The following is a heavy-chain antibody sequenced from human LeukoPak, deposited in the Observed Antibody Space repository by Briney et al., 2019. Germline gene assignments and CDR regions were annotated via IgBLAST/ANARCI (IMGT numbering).Heavy chain of an antibody. CDR3: ARGRGYSYGSSYFQH. V-gene: IGHV4-34*01. J-gene: IGHJ1*01. CDR2: INHSGST. CDR1: GGSFSGYY. Sequence: NPSETLSLTCAVYGGSFSGYYWSWIRQPPGKGLEWMGEINHSGSTNYNPSLKSRVTISVDTSKNQFSLKLSSVTAADTAVYYCARGRGYSYGSSYFQHWGQGTLVTVSS. D-gene: IGHD5-18*01.